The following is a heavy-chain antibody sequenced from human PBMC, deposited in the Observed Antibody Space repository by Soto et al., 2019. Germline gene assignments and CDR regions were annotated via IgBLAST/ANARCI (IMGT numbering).Heavy chain of an antibody. V-gene: IGHV4-39*01. D-gene: IGHD3-3*01. CDR1: DGSINSATYY. Sequence: SETLSLTCSVSDGSINSATYYWAWIRQFPGKELEGSGSINDSGTTYYNPSLKSRVTISGDTFRSQFSLNMRSVTATDTAVYFCARQGGKVRSVEWLAIDPWGQGTLVTVSS. J-gene: IGHJ5*02. CDR3: ARQGGKVRSVEWLAIDP. CDR2: INDSGTT.